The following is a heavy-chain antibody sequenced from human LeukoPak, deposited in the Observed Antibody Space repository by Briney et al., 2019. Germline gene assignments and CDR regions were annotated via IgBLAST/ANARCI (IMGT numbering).Heavy chain of an antibody. V-gene: IGHV3-74*01. CDR1: GFTLRNYW. CDR2: ISGDGSVT. CDR3: ARYSSSSGGASYYFDY. D-gene: IGHD6-6*01. J-gene: IGHJ4*02. Sequence: GGSLRLSCTASGFTLRNYWMHWVRQVPGKRLVWVSRISGDGSVTNYADSVQGRFTISRDNAKNILYLQINNLRSEDTAVYYCARYSSSSGGASYYFDYWGQGTLVTVSS.